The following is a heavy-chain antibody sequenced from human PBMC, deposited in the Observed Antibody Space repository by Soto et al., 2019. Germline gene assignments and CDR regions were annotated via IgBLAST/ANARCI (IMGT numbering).Heavy chain of an antibody. V-gene: IGHV4-4*07. D-gene: IGHD6-25*01. Sequence: PSETLSLTCTVSGGSISSYYWSWIRQPAGKGLEWIGRIYTSGSTNYNPSLKSRVTMSVDTSKNQFSLKLSSVTAADTAVYYCARDQYSSGWGSYYYYGMDVWGQGTTVTVSS. CDR1: GGSISSYY. CDR2: IYTSGST. CDR3: ARDQYSSGWGSYYYYGMDV. J-gene: IGHJ6*02.